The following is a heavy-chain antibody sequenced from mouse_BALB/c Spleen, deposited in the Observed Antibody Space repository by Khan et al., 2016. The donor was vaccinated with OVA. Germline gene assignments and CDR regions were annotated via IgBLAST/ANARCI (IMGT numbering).Heavy chain of an antibody. J-gene: IGHJ3*01. D-gene: IGHD4-1*01. CDR1: GYTFTNYV. CDR3: ARESSSWDFSFPY. V-gene: IGHV1S136*01. CDR2: INPDNAGT. Sequence: VQLQQSGPELVEPGASVKMSCKASGYTFTNYVIHWVKQKPGQGLEWIGYINPDNAGTRYNEKFKGKATLTSDISSTSDYMELLSLTSEDSAVDYCARESSSWDFSFPYWGQGTLVTVSA.